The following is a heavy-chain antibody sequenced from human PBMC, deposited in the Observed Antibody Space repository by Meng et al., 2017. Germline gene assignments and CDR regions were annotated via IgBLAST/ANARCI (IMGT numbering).Heavy chain of an antibody. J-gene: IGHJ4*02. CDR2: IYSGGST. D-gene: IGHD6-19*01. V-gene: IGHV3-53*02. Sequence: VRLAETGGGLIQPGGSLRLSCTAPGFSVTTSYMSWVRQAPGKGLEWVSVIYSGGSTYYADSVKGRFSISRDNSKNTLYLQMNSLRAEDTAVYFCARDSSSGWYHNYWGQGTLVTVSS. CDR1: GFSVTTSY. CDR3: ARDSSSGWYHNY.